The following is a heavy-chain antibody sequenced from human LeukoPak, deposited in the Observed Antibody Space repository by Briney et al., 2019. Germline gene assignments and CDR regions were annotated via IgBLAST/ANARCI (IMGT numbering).Heavy chain of an antibody. J-gene: IGHJ4*02. CDR2: ISGSGTTT. CDR1: GFMFTDHA. CDR3: AKDWGSGYIIRPDFDY. V-gene: IGHV3-23*01. D-gene: IGHD3-22*01. Sequence: GGSLRLSCAASGFMFTDHALSWVRQAPGKGLEWVSSISGSGTTTYYADSVKGRFTISRDNSKNTLYLQMNSLRAEDTAVYYCAKDWGSGYIIRPDFDYWGQGTLVTVSS.